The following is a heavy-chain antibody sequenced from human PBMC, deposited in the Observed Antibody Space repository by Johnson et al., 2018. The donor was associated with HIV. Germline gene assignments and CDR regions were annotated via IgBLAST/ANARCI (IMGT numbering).Heavy chain of an antibody. D-gene: IGHD1-26*01. V-gene: IGHV3-30*18. CDR3: AKRYSGSLRDTFDI. Sequence: QVQLVESGGGVVQPGRSLRLSCAASGFTFSNYDIHWVRQAPGKGLEWVAFISYDGTNKYYADSVKGRFTISRDNSKHTLYLQMNSLRAEDTAVYYCAKRYSGSLRDTFDIWGQGTMVTVSS. CDR1: GFTFSNYD. J-gene: IGHJ3*02. CDR2: ISYDGTNK.